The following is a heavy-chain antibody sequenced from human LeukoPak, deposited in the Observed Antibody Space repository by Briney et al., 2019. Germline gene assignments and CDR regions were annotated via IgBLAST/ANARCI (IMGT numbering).Heavy chain of an antibody. CDR2: ISSSSSTI. CDR1: GFTFSSYS. J-gene: IGHJ4*02. V-gene: IGHV3-48*04. CDR3: ARVKYYYGSGSQGFDY. D-gene: IGHD3-10*01. Sequence: PGGSLRLSCAASGFTFSSYSMNWVRQAPGKGLEWVSYISSSSSTIYYADSVKGRFTISRDNAKNSLYLQMNSLRAEDTAVYYCARVKYYYGSGSQGFDYWGQGTLVTVSS.